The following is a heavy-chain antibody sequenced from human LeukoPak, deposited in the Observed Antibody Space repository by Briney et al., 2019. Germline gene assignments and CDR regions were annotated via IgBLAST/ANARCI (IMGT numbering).Heavy chain of an antibody. D-gene: IGHD4-17*01. CDR2: NSGSGGRT. V-gene: IGHV3-23*01. J-gene: IGHJ4*02. CDR3: AKDWDMTTVTTYDY. Sequence: GGSLRLSCAASGFTFSSYGMSWVRQAPGKGLEWVSGNSGSGGRTYYADFVKGRFTISRDNSKNTLFLQMNSLRAEDTAVYYCAKDWDMTTVTTYDYWGQGTLVTVSS. CDR1: GFTFSSYG.